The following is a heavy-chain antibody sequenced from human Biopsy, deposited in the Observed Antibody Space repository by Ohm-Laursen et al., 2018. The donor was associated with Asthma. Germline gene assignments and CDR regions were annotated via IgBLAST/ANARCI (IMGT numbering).Heavy chain of an antibody. CDR2: ISVYNGNT. J-gene: IGHJ6*02. CDR3: ARAVDYSHYYGIDV. V-gene: IGHV1-18*01. CDR1: GYTFNSAG. D-gene: IGHD3-10*01. Sequence: GSSVKVSCKTSGYTFNSAGITWVRQAPGQGLEWMGWISVYNGNTKVAQKLQDRVTMITDTSTSTAYMELRNLRSDDTAVYFCARAVDYSHYYGIDVWGQGTTVTVS.